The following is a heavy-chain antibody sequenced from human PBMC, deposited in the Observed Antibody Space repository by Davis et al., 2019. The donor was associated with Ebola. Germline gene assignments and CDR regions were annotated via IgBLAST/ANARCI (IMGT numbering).Heavy chain of an antibody. CDR2: INPSGGST. D-gene: IGHD1-26*01. CDR1: GYTFTSYY. CDR3: ARDKWDVNTYYYGMDV. V-gene: IGHV1-46*01. Sequence: AASVKVSCKASGYTFTSYYMHWVRQAPGQGLEWMGIINPSGGSTSYAQKFQGRVTMTRDTSTSTVYMELSSLRSEDTAVYYCARDKWDVNTYYYGMDVWGKGTTVSVSS. J-gene: IGHJ6*04.